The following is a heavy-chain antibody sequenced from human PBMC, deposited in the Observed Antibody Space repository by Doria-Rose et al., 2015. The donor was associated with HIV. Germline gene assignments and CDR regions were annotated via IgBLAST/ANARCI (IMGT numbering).Heavy chain of an antibody. CDR2: IFSDDER. J-gene: IGHJ4*02. V-gene: IGHV2-26*01. D-gene: IGHD6-13*01. Sequence: QITLKESGPVLVKPTETLTLTCTVSGVSLSSPGMGVSWIRQPPGKALEWLANIFSDDERSYIPSLKSRLAISRVTAKSQVVLTMTDMDPVDTATYYCARIKSSGWYHKYYFDFWGQGTLVIVSA. CDR1: GVSLSSPGMG. CDR3: ARIKSSGWYHKYYFDF.